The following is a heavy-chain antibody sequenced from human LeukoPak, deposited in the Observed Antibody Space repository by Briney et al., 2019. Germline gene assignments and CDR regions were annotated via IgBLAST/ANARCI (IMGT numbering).Heavy chain of an antibody. V-gene: IGHV1-2*02. CDR3: ARAPSLEMATIPGDY. J-gene: IGHJ4*02. Sequence: ASVKVSCKASGYTFTGYYMHWVRQAPGQGLEWMGWINPNSGGTNYAQKFQGRVTMTRDTSISTAYMELSRLRSDDTAVYYCARAPSLEMATIPGDYWGQGTLVTVSS. D-gene: IGHD5-24*01. CDR2: INPNSGGT. CDR1: GYTFTGYY.